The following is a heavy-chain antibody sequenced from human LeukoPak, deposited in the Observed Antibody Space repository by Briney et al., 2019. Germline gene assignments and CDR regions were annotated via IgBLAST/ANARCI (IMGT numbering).Heavy chain of an antibody. V-gene: IGHV1-18*01. Sequence: VASVKVSCKASGYTFTSYGISWVRQAPGQGLEWMGWISAYNGNTNYAQKLQGRVTITRNTSISTAYMELSSLRSEDTAVYYCARGQLSDGAGYWGQGTLVTVSS. CDR3: ARGQLSDGAGY. J-gene: IGHJ4*02. D-gene: IGHD5-24*01. CDR2: ISAYNGNT. CDR1: GYTFTSYG.